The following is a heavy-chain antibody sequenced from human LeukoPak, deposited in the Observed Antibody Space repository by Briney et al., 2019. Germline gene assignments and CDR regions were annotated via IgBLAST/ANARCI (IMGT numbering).Heavy chain of an antibody. V-gene: IGHV4-34*01. CDR1: GGSFSGYY. Sequence: SETLSLPCAVYGGSFSGYYWSWIRQPPGKGLEWIGEINHSGSTNYNPSLKSRVTISVDTSKNQFSLKLSSVTAADAAVYYCARHSYYDILTGYYFGFDYWGQGTLVTVSS. D-gene: IGHD3-9*01. J-gene: IGHJ4*02. CDR3: ARHSYYDILTGYYFGFDY. CDR2: INHSGST.